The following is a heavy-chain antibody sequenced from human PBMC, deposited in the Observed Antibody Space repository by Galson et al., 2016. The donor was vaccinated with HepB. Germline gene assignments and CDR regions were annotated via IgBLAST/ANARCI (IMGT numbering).Heavy chain of an antibody. J-gene: IGHJ5*02. D-gene: IGHD2-21*02. Sequence: SETLSLTCTVSGGSIRSSSLYWGWIRQPPGKGLEWIGSIYYSGNTYYNPSLKSRVTISLDTSRNQFSLRLSSVTAADTALYFCARLGIGVTENPWGQGTLVTVSS. CDR1: GGSIRSSSLY. V-gene: IGHV4-39*01. CDR2: IYYSGNT. CDR3: ARLGIGVTENP.